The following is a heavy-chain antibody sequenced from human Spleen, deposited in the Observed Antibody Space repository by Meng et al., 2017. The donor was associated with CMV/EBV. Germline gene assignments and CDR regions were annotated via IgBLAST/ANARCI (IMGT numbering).Heavy chain of an antibody. V-gene: IGHV3-21*01. CDR3: AKDIVVGATLP. D-gene: IGHD1-26*01. J-gene: IGHJ5*02. CDR2: ISSSSSFI. Sequence: GGSLRLSCAASGFTFSVYSMNWVRQAPGKGLEWVSSISSSSSFIYYADSLKGRITISRDNAENSLYLQMNGLRAEDTAVYYCAKDIVVGATLPWGQGTLVTVSS. CDR1: GFTFSVYS.